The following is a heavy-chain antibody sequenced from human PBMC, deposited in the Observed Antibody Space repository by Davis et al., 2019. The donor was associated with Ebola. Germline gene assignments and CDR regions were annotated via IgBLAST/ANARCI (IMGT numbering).Heavy chain of an antibody. CDR1: GFNFRSYG. CDR3: ARQLPYYSYGMDV. V-gene: IGHV3-33*01. CDR2: IWYDGSRK. Sequence: GESLKISCAASGFNFRSYGMHWVRQAPDKGLEWVAVIWYDGSRKYYGDSVKGRFTISRDNSNNLLYLQMNSLRAEDTAVYYCARQLPYYSYGMDVWGQGTTVIVSS. D-gene: IGHD2-2*01. J-gene: IGHJ6*02.